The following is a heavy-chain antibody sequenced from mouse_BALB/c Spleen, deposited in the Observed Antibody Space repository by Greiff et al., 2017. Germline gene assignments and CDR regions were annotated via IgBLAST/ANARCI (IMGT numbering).Heavy chain of an antibody. CDR3: ARGIYYGSRDYAMDY. CDR2: ISYSGRN. CDR1: GYSITSDYA. V-gene: IGHV3-2*02. D-gene: IGHD1-1*01. J-gene: IGHJ4*01. Sequence: EVHLVESGPGLVKPSQSLSLTCTVTGYSITSDYAWNWIRQFPGNKLEWMGYISYSGRNNYNPSLKNRISITRATSKNQFFLKLNSVTTEDTATYYCARGIYYGSRDYAMDYWGQGTSVTVSS.